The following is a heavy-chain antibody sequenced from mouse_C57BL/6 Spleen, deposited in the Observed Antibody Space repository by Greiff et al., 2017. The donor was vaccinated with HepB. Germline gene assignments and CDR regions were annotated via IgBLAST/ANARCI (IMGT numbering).Heavy chain of an antibody. J-gene: IGHJ2*01. CDR2: ISDGGSYT. CDR1: GFTFSSYA. D-gene: IGHD2-1*01. CDR3: ARDRGYGNYVLDY. V-gene: IGHV5-4*01. Sequence: EVKVVESGGGLVKPGGSLKLSCAASGFTFSSYAMSWVRQTPEKRLEWVATISDGGSYTYYPDNVKGRFTISRDNAKNNLYLQMSHLKSEDTAMYYCARDRGYGNYVLDYWGQGTTLTVSS.